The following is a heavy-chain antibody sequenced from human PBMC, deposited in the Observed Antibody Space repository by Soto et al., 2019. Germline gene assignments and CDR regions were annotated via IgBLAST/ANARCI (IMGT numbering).Heavy chain of an antibody. CDR3: ARKIAVAGTPWPFDY. J-gene: IGHJ4*02. CDR2: IIPIFGTA. CDR1: GYSFTNYG. V-gene: IGHV1-69*13. Sequence: SVKVSCKASGYSFTNYGISWVRRAPGQGLEWMGGIIPIFGTANYAQKFQGRVTITADESTSTAYMELSSLRSEDTAVYYCARKIAVAGTPWPFDYWGQGTLVTVSS. D-gene: IGHD6-19*01.